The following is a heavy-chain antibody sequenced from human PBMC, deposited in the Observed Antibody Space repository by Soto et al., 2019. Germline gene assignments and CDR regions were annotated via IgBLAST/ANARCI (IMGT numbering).Heavy chain of an antibody. CDR2: ITSSGTTI. D-gene: IGHD6-6*01. CDR1: GFTFSVYT. CDR3: ARDGYSTSSDWPWFDP. Sequence: EAQLVESGGGLVQPGGSLRLSCAASGFTFSVYTMHWVRQSPGKGLEWISSITSSGTTISYADSVKGRFTISRDNAKSSLFLQMDTQRDEDTAVYYCARDGYSTSSDWPWFDPWGQGTLVTVSS. J-gene: IGHJ5*02. V-gene: IGHV3-48*02.